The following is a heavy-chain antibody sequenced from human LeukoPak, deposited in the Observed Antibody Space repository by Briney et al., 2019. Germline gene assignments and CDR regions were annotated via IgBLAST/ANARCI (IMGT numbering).Heavy chain of an antibody. CDR1: GGSFSGYY. Sequence: SETLSLTCAVYGGSFSGYYWSWIRQPPGKGQEWIGEINHSGSTNYNPSLKSRVTISVDTSKNQFSLKLSSVTAADTAVYYCARAFGYYDSSGSCYFDYWGQGTLVTVSS. V-gene: IGHV4-34*01. CDR3: ARAFGYYDSSGSCYFDY. J-gene: IGHJ4*02. CDR2: INHSGST. D-gene: IGHD3-22*01.